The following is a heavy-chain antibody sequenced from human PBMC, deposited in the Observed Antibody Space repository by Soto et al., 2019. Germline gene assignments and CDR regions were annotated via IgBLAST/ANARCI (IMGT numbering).Heavy chain of an antibody. CDR1: GYTFINYH. J-gene: IGHJ4*02. V-gene: IGHV1-18*01. D-gene: IGHD5-12*01. CDR3: AKSPRGEMATD. CDR2: INTYSGMT. Sequence: QVQLVQSGGEVKKPGASVTVSCKASGYTFINYHITWVRQAPGQGLEWMAWINTYSGMTDYAQRIQGRVTMTRDTSTSTAYMALRNLGSDATAVYFCAKSPRGEMATDWGQGTLVSVSS.